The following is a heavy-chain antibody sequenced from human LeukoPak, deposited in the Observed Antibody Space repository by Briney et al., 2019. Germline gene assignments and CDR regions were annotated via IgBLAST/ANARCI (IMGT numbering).Heavy chain of an antibody. V-gene: IGHV4-30-2*01. D-gene: IGHD2-15*01. CDR2: ISHSGST. Sequence: SETLSPTCNVSGDSINSDGYYWNWIRQPPGKGLEWIGYISHSGSTYYNPSIKSRVTITIDRSKNQFSLKLSSVTAADTAVYYCTRALYCSAGSCYSNFWGQGSLATVSS. CDR1: GDSINSDGYY. CDR3: TRALYCSAGSCYSNF. J-gene: IGHJ4*02.